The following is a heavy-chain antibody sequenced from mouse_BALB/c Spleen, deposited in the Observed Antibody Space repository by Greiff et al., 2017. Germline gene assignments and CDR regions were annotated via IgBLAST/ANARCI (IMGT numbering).Heavy chain of an antibody. J-gene: IGHJ4*01. V-gene: IGHV14-3*02. D-gene: IGHD2-2*01. CDR3: ARDGYDDGYAMDY. CDR1: GFNIKDTY. CDR2: IDPANGNT. Sequence: VHVKQSGAELVKPGASVKLSCTASGFNIKDTYMHWVKQRPEQGLEWIGRIDPANGNTKYDPKFQGKATITADTSSNTAYLQLSSLTSEDTAVYYCARDGYDDGYAMDYWGQGTSVTVSS.